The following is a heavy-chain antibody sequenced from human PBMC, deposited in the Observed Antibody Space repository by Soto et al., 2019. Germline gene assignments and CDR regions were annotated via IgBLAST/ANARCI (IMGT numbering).Heavy chain of an antibody. CDR2: INYSGRT. Sequence: QVQLQESGPGLVKPSQTLSLTCTVSGGSISSGGYYWSWIRQHPGKGLEWIGHINYSGRTYYNSALKSRVSISVDTSKNQFSLKLSSVTAADTAIYYCARDYNRRPVGWFDPWGQGNLVTVSS. CDR3: ARDYNRRPVGWFDP. D-gene: IGHD3-10*01. V-gene: IGHV4-31*03. J-gene: IGHJ5*02. CDR1: GGSISSGGYY.